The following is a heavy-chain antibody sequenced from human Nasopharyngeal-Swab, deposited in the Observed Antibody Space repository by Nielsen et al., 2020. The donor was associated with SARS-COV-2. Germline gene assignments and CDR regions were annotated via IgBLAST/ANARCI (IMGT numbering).Heavy chain of an antibody. J-gene: IGHJ4*02. CDR3: ARVFKESSVSSSSGPFDY. Sequence: SQTLSLTCAVYGGSFSGYYWSWIRQPPGKGLEWIGEINHSGSTNYNPSLKSRVTISVDTSKNQFSLKLSSVTAADTAVYYCARVFKESSVSSSSGPFDYWGQGTLVTVSS. CDR2: INHSGST. CDR1: GGSFSGYY. V-gene: IGHV4-34*01. D-gene: IGHD6-6*01.